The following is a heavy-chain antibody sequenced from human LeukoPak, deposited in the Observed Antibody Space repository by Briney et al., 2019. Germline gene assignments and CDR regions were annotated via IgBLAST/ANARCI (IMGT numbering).Heavy chain of an antibody. V-gene: IGHV1-69*05. J-gene: IGHJ4*02. CDR2: IIPIFGTA. D-gene: IGHD3-22*01. Sequence: SVKVSCKASGGTFSSYAISWVRQAPGQGLEWMGGIIPIFGTANYAQKFQGRVTITTDESTSTAYMELSSLRSEDTAVYYCATSPTMIAPLDYWGQGTLVTVSS. CDR3: ATSPTMIAPLDY. CDR1: GGTFSSYA.